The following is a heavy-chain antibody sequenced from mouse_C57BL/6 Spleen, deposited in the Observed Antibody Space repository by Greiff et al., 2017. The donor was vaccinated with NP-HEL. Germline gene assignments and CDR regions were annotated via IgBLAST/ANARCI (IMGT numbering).Heavy chain of an antibody. CDR3: ASSHYYGSSSWFAY. V-gene: IGHV2-6*01. CDR1: GFSFTSYG. CDR2: IWGVGST. Sequence: VQLQQSGPGLVAPSQSLSITCTVSGFSFTSYGVDWVRQSPGKGLEWLGVIWGVGSTNYNSAIKSRLSTSKDNSNSQVFLKMNSLQTYDTAMYYCASSHYYGSSSWFAYWGQGTLVTVSA. J-gene: IGHJ3*01. D-gene: IGHD1-1*01.